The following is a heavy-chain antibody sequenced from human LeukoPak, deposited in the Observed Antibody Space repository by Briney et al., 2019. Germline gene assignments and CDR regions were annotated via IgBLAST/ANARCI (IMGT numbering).Heavy chain of an antibody. CDR2: IYYNGSV. CDR3: ARHEDRCSSTSCYNYWFDP. CDR1: SGSISTYD. D-gene: IGHD2-2*02. J-gene: IGHJ5*02. V-gene: IGHV4-59*08. Sequence: SETLSLTCAVSSGSISTYDWTWIRQFPGKGLQWIGNIYYNGSVNYNPSLESRVTISVDTSKNQFSLKLSSVTAADTAVYYCARHEDRCSSTSCYNYWFDPWGQGTLVTVSS.